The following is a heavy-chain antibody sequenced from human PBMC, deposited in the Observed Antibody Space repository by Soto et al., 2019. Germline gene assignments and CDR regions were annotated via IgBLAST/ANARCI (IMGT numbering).Heavy chain of an antibody. CDR3: AKSLNHYGMDV. D-gene: IGHD3-10*01. Sequence: ASVKVSCKASGYTFTAYFVHWVRQAPGQGLEWMGWINPNSGGTKYAQKFQGWVTMTRDTSISTAYMELTRLRSDDTAMYYCAKSLNHYGMDVWGQGTTVTVSS. CDR1: GYTFTAYF. V-gene: IGHV1-2*04. J-gene: IGHJ6*02. CDR2: INPNSGGT.